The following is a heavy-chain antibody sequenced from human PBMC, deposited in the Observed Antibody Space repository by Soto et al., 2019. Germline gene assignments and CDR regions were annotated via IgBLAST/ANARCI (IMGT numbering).Heavy chain of an antibody. D-gene: IGHD2-8*02. Sequence: QVQLQQWGAGLLKPSETLSLTCAVYGGSFSGYYWTWIRQPPGPGLEWIGEINHSGGTNYNPSLKSRVTISVDTSKHQFSLKLTSVTAADTAVYYCARDKITGRFDYWGQGTLVTVSS. J-gene: IGHJ4*02. V-gene: IGHV4-34*01. CDR1: GGSFSGYY. CDR3: ARDKITGRFDY. CDR2: INHSGGT.